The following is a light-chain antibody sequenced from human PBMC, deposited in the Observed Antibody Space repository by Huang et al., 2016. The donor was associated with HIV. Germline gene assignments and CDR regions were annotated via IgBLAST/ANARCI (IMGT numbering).Light chain of an antibody. CDR2: KLS. CDR1: QSLVYGDGNIY. CDR3: MQASHGAAT. Sequence: DVLLTQSPLSLPVTLGQPAFITCKSNQSLVYGDGNIYLNWFHQRPGHSPRRLIYKLSNRDSGVPDRFSAGGSGTDFTLWISEVEAEDVGDYYCMQASHGAATFGQGTRLDIK. J-gene: IGKJ1*01. V-gene: IGKV2-30*01.